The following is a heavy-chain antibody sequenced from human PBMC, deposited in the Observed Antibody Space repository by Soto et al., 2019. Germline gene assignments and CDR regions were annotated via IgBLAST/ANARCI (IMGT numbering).Heavy chain of an antibody. Sequence: QVQLVKSGADVKKPGSSVKVSCKASGDTFSSYSINWVLQAPGQGLEWMGEIIPIFGTANYAQKCQGRVTITADESTSTAYMALSSLRSEDTAVYFCARDGGRHSGGIDYWGQGTLVTVS. CDR2: IIPIFGTA. J-gene: IGHJ4*02. CDR1: GDTFSSYS. V-gene: IGHV1-69*01. CDR3: ARDGGRHSGGIDY. D-gene: IGHD1-26*01.